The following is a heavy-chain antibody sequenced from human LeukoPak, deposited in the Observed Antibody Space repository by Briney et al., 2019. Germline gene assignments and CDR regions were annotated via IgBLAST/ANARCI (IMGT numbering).Heavy chain of an antibody. D-gene: IGHD5-18*01. CDR1: GFTFSSYG. Sequence: PGGSLRLSCAASGFTFSSYGMSWVRQAPGKGLEWVSVIYSGGSTYYADSVKGRFTISRDNSKNTLYLQMNSLRAEDTAVYYCAIYSYGYGVDYWGQGTLVTVSS. J-gene: IGHJ4*02. V-gene: IGHV3-66*01. CDR2: IYSGGST. CDR3: AIYSYGYGVDY.